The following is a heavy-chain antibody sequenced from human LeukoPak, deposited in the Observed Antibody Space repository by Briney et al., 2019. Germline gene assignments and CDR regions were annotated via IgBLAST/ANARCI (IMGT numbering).Heavy chain of an antibody. J-gene: IGHJ6*02. CDR1: GGSISSYY. D-gene: IGHD5-18*01. V-gene: IGHV4-59*01. CDR2: IYYSGST. Sequence: MASETLSLICTVSGGSISSYYWSWIRQPPGKGLEWIGYIYYSGSTNYNPSLKSRVTISVDTSKNQFSLKLSSVTAADTAVYYCARVGSYGYYGMDVWGQGTTVTVSS. CDR3: ARVGSYGYYGMDV.